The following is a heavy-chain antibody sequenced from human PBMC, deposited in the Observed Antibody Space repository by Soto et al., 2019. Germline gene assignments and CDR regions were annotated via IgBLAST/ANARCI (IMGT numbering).Heavy chain of an antibody. V-gene: IGHV4-34*01. CDR1: GGSFSGYY. Sequence: SETLSLTCAVYGGSFSGYYWSWIRQPPGKGLEWIGEINHSGSTNYNPSLKSRVTISVDTSKNQFSLKLSSVTAADTAVYYCARGGVRYSSSIADYWGQGTLVTVST. D-gene: IGHD6-13*01. CDR3: ARGGVRYSSSIADY. CDR2: INHSGST. J-gene: IGHJ4*02.